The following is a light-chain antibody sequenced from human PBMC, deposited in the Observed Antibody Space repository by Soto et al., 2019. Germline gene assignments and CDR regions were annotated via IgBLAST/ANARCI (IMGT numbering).Light chain of an antibody. CDR3: QQRSGIT. Sequence: EIVLTQSPATLSLSPGERATLSCRASQSVSSYLAWYQQKPGQAPRLLIYDASNRATGIPARFSGSGSGTVFTLTISSLEPEDFAVYYCQQRSGITFGPATKVDIK. J-gene: IGKJ3*01. CDR2: DAS. V-gene: IGKV3-11*01. CDR1: QSVSSY.